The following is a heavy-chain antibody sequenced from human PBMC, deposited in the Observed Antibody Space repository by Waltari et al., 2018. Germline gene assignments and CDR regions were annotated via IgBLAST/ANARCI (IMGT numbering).Heavy chain of an antibody. Sequence: QVQLVQSGAEVKKPGSSVKASCKASGGTFSSYAISWVRQAPGQGLEWMGRIIPILGIANYAQKFQGRVTITADKSTSTAYMELSSLRSEDTAVYYCARDPACGGDYFAHDYWGQGTLVTVSS. CDR2: IIPILGIA. CDR3: ARDPACGGDYFAHDY. J-gene: IGHJ4*02. D-gene: IGHD2-21*02. CDR1: GGTFSSYA. V-gene: IGHV1-69*04.